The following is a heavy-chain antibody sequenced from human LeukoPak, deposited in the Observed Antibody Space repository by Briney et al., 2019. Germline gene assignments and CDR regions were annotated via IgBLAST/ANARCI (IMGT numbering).Heavy chain of an antibody. CDR2: IRYDGSNK. Sequence: GGSLRLSCAASGLTFSSYGMHWVRQAPGKGLEWVAFIRYDGSNKYYADSVKGRFTISRDNSKNTLYLQMNSLRAEDTAVYYCAKGGQLQSKYYFDYWGQGTLVTVSS. CDR1: GLTFSSYG. D-gene: IGHD5-24*01. J-gene: IGHJ4*02. V-gene: IGHV3-30*02. CDR3: AKGGQLQSKYYFDY.